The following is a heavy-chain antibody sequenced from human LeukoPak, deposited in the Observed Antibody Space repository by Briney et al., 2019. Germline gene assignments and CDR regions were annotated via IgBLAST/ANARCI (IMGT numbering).Heavy chain of an antibody. CDR1: GFTFSSYG. CDR3: AKDLSYDPFDI. D-gene: IGHD5-18*01. Sequence: GRSLRLSCAASGFTFSSYGMHWVRQAPGKGLEWVAVISYDGSNKYYADSVKGRFTISRDNSKNTLYLQMNSLRAEDTAVYYCAKDLSYDPFDIWGQGTMVTVSS. J-gene: IGHJ3*02. V-gene: IGHV3-30*18. CDR2: ISYDGSNK.